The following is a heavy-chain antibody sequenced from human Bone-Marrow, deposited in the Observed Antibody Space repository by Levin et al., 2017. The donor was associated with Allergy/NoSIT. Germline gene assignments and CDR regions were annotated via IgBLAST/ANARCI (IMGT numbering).Heavy chain of an antibody. D-gene: IGHD4-17*01. CDR2: ISSSGTYA. V-gene: IGHV3-11*03. Sequence: SCAASGFTFTDYYMSWIRQAPGKGLEWVSYISSSGTYANYVDSVKGRFTISRDNTKNSMYLQMDSLSVEDTAVYFCARTSYYGDYYFDYWGQGTLVTVSS. CDR3: ARTSYYGDYYFDY. J-gene: IGHJ4*02. CDR1: GFTFTDYY.